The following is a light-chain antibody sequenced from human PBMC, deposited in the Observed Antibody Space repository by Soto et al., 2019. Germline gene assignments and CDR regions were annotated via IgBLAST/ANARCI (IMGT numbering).Light chain of an antibody. J-gene: IGLJ2*01. V-gene: IGLV1-51*01. CDR1: SSNIGNHY. CDR3: GTWDSSLSTMV. Sequence: QSVLTQPPSVSAAPGQKVTISCSGSSSNIGNHYVSWYQQFPGTAPKLLIYDNDKRPSGLPDRFSGSKSGSSATLGITGVQTGDEADYYCGTWDSSLSTMVFGEGTKLTVL. CDR2: DND.